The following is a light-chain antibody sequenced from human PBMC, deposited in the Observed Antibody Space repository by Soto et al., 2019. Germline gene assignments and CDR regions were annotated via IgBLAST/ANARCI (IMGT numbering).Light chain of an antibody. CDR1: SVHSSYA. J-gene: IGLJ2*01. CDR2: LSSDGSH. V-gene: IGLV4-69*01. Sequence: QLVLTQSPSASASLGASVKLTCTLSSVHSSYAIAWHQQQPEKGPRYLMKLSSDGSHSKGDGIPDRFSGSSSGAERYLTISSLQSEDDADYYCQTWDTGARVVFGGGTKLTVL. CDR3: QTWDTGARVV.